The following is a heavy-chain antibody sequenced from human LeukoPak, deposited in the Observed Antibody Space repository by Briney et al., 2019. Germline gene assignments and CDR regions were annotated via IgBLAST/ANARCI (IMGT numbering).Heavy chain of an antibody. CDR3: ARFNFGVVIADAFDI. Sequence: SETLSLTCTVSGGSISSHYWSWIRQPPGKGLEWIGYIYYSGSTNYNPSLKSRVTISVDTSKNQFSLKLSSVTAADTAVYYCARFNFGVVIADAFDIWGQGTRVTVSS. D-gene: IGHD3-3*01. J-gene: IGHJ3*02. V-gene: IGHV4-59*11. CDR1: GGSISSHY. CDR2: IYYSGST.